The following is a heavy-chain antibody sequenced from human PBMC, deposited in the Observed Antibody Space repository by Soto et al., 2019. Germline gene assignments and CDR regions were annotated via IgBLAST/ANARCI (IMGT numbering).Heavy chain of an antibody. D-gene: IGHD6-19*01. Sequence: XGSLRLSCASSVFTFNSHAMSCVRHSPGKGLEWVSSISGSGASTYYADSVKGRFTISRDNSKNTLYLQMTSLRAEDTAVYYCVDGGLYSSEPRFQYWGQGTLDIVS. CDR1: VFTFNSHA. J-gene: IGHJ4*02. CDR2: ISGSGAST. CDR3: VDGGLYSSEPRFQY. V-gene: IGHV3-23*01.